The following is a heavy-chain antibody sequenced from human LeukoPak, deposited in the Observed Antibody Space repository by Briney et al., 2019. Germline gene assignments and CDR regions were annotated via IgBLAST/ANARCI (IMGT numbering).Heavy chain of an antibody. V-gene: IGHV1-18*04. CDR1: GYTFTGYY. D-gene: IGHD3-22*01. CDR2: ISAYNGNT. Sequence: GASVKVSCKASGYTFTGYYMHWVRQAPGQGLEWMGWISAYNGNTNYAQKLQGRVTMTTDTSTSTAYMELRSLRSDDTAVYYCARFRYYYDSSGYSSNYFDYWGQGTLVTVSS. J-gene: IGHJ4*02. CDR3: ARFRYYYDSSGYSSNYFDY.